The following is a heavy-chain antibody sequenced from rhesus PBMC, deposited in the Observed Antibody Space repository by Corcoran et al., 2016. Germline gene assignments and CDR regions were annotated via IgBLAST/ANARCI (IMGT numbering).Heavy chain of an antibody. V-gene: IGHV4-169*01. CDR3: ARRPGGQLVFDY. CDR2: IYGSGSST. D-gene: IGHD6-13*01. CDR1: GGSISSSY. Sequence: QLQLQESGPGLVKPSEPLSVTCAVSGGSISSSYWSWLRQAPGKGLEWIGYIYGSGSSTNHNPSLKSRVTLSVDTSKNQLSLKLSSVTTADTAVYYCARRPGGQLVFDYWGQGVLVTVSS. J-gene: IGHJ4*01.